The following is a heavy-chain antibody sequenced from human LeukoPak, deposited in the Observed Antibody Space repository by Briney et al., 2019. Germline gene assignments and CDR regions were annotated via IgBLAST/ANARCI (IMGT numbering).Heavy chain of an antibody. CDR2: ISYDGSNK. CDR3: ARERAGIAAAGLDY. J-gene: IGHJ4*02. Sequence: GGSLRLSCAASGFTFSSYAMHWVRQAPGKGLEWVAVISYDGSNKYYADSVKGRFTISRDNSKNTLYLQMNSLRAEDTAVYYCARERAGIAAAGLDYWGQGTLVTVSS. V-gene: IGHV3-30-3*01. CDR1: GFTFSSYA. D-gene: IGHD6-13*01.